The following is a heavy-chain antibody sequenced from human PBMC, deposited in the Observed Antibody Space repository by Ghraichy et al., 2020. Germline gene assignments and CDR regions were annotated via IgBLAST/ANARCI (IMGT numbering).Heavy chain of an antibody. CDR3: ARDDIAAAGPGDY. J-gene: IGHJ4*02. CDR2: IWYDGSNK. V-gene: IGHV3-33*01. D-gene: IGHD6-13*01. CDR1: GFTFSSYG. Sequence: GRSLRLSCAASGFTFSSYGMHWVRQAPGKGLEWVAVIWYDGSNKYYADSVKGRFTISRDNSKNTLYLQMNSLRAEDTAVYYCARDDIAAAGPGDYWGQGTLVTVSS.